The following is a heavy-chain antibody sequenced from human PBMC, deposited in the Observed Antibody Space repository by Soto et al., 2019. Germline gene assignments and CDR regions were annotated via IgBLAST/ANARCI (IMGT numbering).Heavy chain of an antibody. V-gene: IGHV4-4*07. D-gene: IGHD1-1*01. J-gene: IGHJ5*02. CDR3: VRDGTKTLRAWFDP. CDR2: IYATGTT. Sequence: LSLTCTVSGASISGFYWSWIRKSAGKGLEWIGRIYATGTTDYNPSLKSRVMMSVDTSKKQFSLKLRSVTAADTAVYYCVRDGTKTLRAWFDPRGQGISVTVYS. CDR1: GASISGFY.